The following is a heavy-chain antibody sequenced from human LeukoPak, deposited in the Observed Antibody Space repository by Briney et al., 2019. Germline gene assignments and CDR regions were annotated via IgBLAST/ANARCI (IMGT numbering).Heavy chain of an antibody. D-gene: IGHD6-13*01. CDR1: GGTFSSYA. CDR2: IIPIFGTA. J-gene: IGHJ4*02. V-gene: IGHV1-69*05. CDR3: AGKYSSSWYGLDY. Sequence: SVKVSCKASGGTFSSYAISWVRQAPGQGLEWMGRIIPIFGTANYAQKFQGRVTITTDESTSTAYMELSSLRSEDTAVYCCAGKYSSSWYGLDYWGQGTLVTVSS.